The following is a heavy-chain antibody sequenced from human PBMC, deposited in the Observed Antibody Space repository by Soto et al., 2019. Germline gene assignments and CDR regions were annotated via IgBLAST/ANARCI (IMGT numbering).Heavy chain of an antibody. CDR3: SRVVGGLGNWVDP. CDR2: ISPYNGNT. J-gene: IGHJ5*02. D-gene: IGHD1-26*01. CDR1: GYTFTSYG. V-gene: IGHV1-18*01. Sequence: QVQLVQSGAEVKKPGAPVKVSCKASGYTFTSYGISWVRQAPRKGLEWMGRISPYNGNTNYAQKLQGRVIMTTDTSASTAYMELRSLRSDDTAVYYCSRVVGGLGNWVDPWGQGTLVTVSS.